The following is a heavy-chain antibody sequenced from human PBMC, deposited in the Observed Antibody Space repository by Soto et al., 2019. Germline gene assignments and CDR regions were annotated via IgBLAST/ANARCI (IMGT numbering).Heavy chain of an antibody. D-gene: IGHD2-2*01. CDR3: ARAYCSRTTCPPYYHHYLLTV. CDR1: GFILGDYA. Sequence: GGSLRLSCAGSGFILGDYALHWVRQAPGKGLEWLAVISFDGIQKYYADSVQGRFTISRDNSQNTLYLQMNSLVAGDAAVYYCARAYCSRTTCPPYYHHYLLTVWGQGTAVTVSS. CDR2: ISFDGIQK. J-gene: IGHJ6*02. V-gene: IGHV3-30*17.